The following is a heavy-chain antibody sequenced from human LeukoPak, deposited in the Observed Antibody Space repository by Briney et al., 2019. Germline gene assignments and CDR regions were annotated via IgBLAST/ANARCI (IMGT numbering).Heavy chain of an antibody. CDR1: GGSTSSYY. CDR3: ARDPSGSPYYYYGMDV. Sequence: SETLSLTCTVSGGSTSSYYWSWIRQPPGKGLEWIGYIYYSGSTNYNPSLKSRVTISVDTSKNQFSLKLSSVTAADTAVYYCARDPSGSPYYYYGMDVWGQGTTVTVSS. J-gene: IGHJ6*02. V-gene: IGHV4-59*01. CDR2: IYYSGST.